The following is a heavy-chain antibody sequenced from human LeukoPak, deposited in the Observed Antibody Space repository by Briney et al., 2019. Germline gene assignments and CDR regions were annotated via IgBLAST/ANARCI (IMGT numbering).Heavy chain of an antibody. J-gene: IGHJ4*02. Sequence: GESLKISCKGSGYSFTSYWIGWVRQMPGKGLEWMGIIYPGDSDTRYSPSFQGQVTISADKSISTAYLQWSSLEASDTGMYYCATVRTYGDYAMNYWGQGTLVTVSS. CDR3: ATVRTYGDYAMNY. CDR2: IYPGDSDT. V-gene: IGHV5-51*01. CDR1: GYSFTSYW. D-gene: IGHD4-17*01.